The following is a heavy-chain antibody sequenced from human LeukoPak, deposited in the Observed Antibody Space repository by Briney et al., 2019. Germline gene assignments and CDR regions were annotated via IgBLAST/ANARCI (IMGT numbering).Heavy chain of an antibody. D-gene: IGHD3-22*01. CDR3: ASPYPYYYDSSGYAFDI. CDR1: GFTPSDYY. CDR2: ISSSGITI. V-gene: IGHV3-11*01. Sequence: RGSLRPSRAASGFTPSDYYTSWIRHAPGKGLEWVSYISSSGITIYYADSVRGRFTISRDNAKKSLYLQMNSLRAEDTAVYYCASPYPYYYDSSGYAFDIWGQGTMVTVSS. J-gene: IGHJ3*02.